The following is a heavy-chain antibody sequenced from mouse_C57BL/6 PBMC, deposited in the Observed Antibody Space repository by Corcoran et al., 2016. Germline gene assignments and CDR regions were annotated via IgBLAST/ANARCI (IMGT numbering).Heavy chain of an antibody. J-gene: IGHJ3*01. CDR2: INPNNGGT. CDR1: GYTFTDYY. V-gene: IGHV1-26*01. CDR3: ARSSGDPFAY. Sequence: EVQLQQSGPELVKPGASVKISCKASGYTFTDYYMNWVKQSHGKSLEWIGDINPNNGGTSYNQKFKGKATLTVDKSSSTAYMELRSLTSEDSAVYYCARSSGDPFAYWGQGTLVTVSA.